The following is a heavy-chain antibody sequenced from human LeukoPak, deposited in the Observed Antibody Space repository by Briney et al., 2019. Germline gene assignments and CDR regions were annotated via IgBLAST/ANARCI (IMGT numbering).Heavy chain of an antibody. D-gene: IGHD3-10*01. V-gene: IGHV3-23*01. Sequence: GGSLSLSCAASGFTFSSYAMIWVRQAPGKGLECVSAVSGSGNSTYYADPVKGRYTISRDNSKNTLFLQMNSLGAEDKDVYYCTRRSYYGSGRLFQIGSDYWGQGTLVTVSS. J-gene: IGHJ4*02. CDR2: VSGSGNST. CDR3: TRRSYYGSGRLFQIGSDY. CDR1: GFTFSSYA.